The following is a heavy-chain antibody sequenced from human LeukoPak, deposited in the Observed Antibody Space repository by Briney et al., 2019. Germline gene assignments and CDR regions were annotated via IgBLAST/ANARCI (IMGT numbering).Heavy chain of an antibody. CDR3: ARNEQLEYYYYYYMDV. D-gene: IGHD6-13*01. Sequence: GRSLRLSCAASGFTFSSYGMHWVRQAPGKGLEWVAVISYDGSNKYYADSVKGRFTISRDNSKNTLYLQMNSLRAEDTAVYYCARNEQLEYYYYYYMDVWGKGTTVTVSS. CDR2: ISYDGSNK. J-gene: IGHJ6*03. CDR1: GFTFSSYG. V-gene: IGHV3-30*03.